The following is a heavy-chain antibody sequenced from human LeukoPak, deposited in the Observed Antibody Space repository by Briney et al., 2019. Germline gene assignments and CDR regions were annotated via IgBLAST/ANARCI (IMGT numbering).Heavy chain of an antibody. CDR2: IYYSGST. V-gene: IGHV4-59*01. Sequence: SETLSLTCTVSGGSISSYYWSWIRQPPGKGLEWIGYIYYSGSTNYNPSLKSRVTISVDTSKNQFSLKLSSVTAADTAVYYCARGLARPANWFDPWGQGTLVTVSS. CDR1: GGSISSYY. CDR3: ARGLARPANWFDP. J-gene: IGHJ5*02. D-gene: IGHD6-6*01.